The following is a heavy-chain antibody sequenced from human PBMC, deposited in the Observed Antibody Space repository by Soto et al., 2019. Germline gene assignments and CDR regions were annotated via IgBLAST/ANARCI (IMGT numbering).Heavy chain of an antibody. CDR2: ITFSGNTV. CDR1: GFTFSDSY. V-gene: IGHV3-11*01. CDR3: ARVSWREKYGMDV. Sequence: GGSLRLSCAASGFTFSDSYMSWIRQAPGKGLEWISYITFSGNTVYYADSLKGRFAISRDNAKNSLYLQMNRLRAEDTAVYYCARVSWREKYGMDVWGQGTTVTVSS. J-gene: IGHJ6*02.